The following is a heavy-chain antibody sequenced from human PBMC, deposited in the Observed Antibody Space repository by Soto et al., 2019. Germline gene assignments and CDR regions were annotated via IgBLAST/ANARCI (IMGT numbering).Heavy chain of an antibody. D-gene: IGHD1-1*01. CDR1: GFTFSSYA. V-gene: IGHV3-23*01. CDR2: ISRSGGST. J-gene: IGHJ4*02. CDR3: GHWNHAGDPRRADY. Sequence: ERSLRLSREASGFTFSSYAMSWVRQAPGKGLEWVSAISRSGGSTYYADSVKGRFTIYRDNSKNTLYLQMNSMRAEDTAVYYWGHWNHAGDPRRADYWGQGT.